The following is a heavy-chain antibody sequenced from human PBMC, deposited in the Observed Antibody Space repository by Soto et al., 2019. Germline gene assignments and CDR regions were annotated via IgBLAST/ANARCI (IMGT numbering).Heavy chain of an antibody. V-gene: IGHV4-59*11. Sequence: LSLTCTVSSASISSHYWSWIRQPPGKGLEWIGFVHNSGSSNYSPXXXXXXXXXXXXXXXXXXXXLTSVTAADTAVYYCARGGWSLDCWGQGTLVXVXS. J-gene: IGHJ4*02. CDR1: SASISSHY. D-gene: IGHD3-10*01. CDR3: ARGGWSLDC. CDR2: VHNSGSS.